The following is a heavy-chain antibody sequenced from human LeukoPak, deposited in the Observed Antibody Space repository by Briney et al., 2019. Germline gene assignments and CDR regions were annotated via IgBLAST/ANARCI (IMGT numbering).Heavy chain of an antibody. CDR2: INHSGST. D-gene: IGHD3-3*01. CDR3: ARDRRIFGVVTIGRFDC. V-gene: IGHV4-34*01. Sequence: RPSETLSLTCAVYGGSFSGYYWSWIRQPPGKGQEWIGEINHSGSTNYNPSLKSRVTISVDTSKNQFSLKLSSVTVADTAVYYCARDRRIFGVVTIGRFDCWGQGTLVTVSS. CDR1: GGSFSGYY. J-gene: IGHJ4*02.